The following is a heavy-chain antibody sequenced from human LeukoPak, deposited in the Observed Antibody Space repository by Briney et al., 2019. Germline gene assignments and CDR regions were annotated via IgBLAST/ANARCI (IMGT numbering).Heavy chain of an antibody. CDR1: GYTFTSYA. Sequence: ASVKVSCKASGYTFTSYAMNWVRQAPGQGLEWMGWINPNSGGTNYAQKFQGRVTMTRDTSISTAYMELSRLRSDDTAVYYCARVNPSITMVRVFDYWGQGTLVTVSS. D-gene: IGHD3-10*01. CDR2: INPNSGGT. CDR3: ARVNPSITMVRVFDY. J-gene: IGHJ4*02. V-gene: IGHV1-2*02.